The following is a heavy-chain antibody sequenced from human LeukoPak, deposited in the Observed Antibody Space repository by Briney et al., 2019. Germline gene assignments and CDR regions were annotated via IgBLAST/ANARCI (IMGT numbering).Heavy chain of an antibody. Sequence: SETLSLTCAVSGGSISSSNWWSWVRQPPGKGLEWIGEIYHSGSTNYNPSLRSRVTISVDKSKNQFSLKLSSVTAADTAVYYCARREIIAARARAVNAFDIWGQGTMVTVSS. CDR3: ARREIIAARARAVNAFDI. V-gene: IGHV4-4*02. D-gene: IGHD6-6*01. J-gene: IGHJ3*02. CDR2: IYHSGST. CDR1: GGSISSSNW.